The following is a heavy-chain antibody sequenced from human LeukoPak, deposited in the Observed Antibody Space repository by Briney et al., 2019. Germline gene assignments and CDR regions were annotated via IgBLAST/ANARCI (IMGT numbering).Heavy chain of an antibody. D-gene: IGHD1-26*01. CDR3: ARDRSYGAFDY. CDR1: GFTFDDYG. V-gene: IGHV3-20*04. Sequence: TGGSLRLSCAASGFTFDDYGMNWVRQAPGKGLEWVSGISWNGGRTYYADSVKGRFTISRDNAKNSLYLHMNSLRAEDTALYSCARDRSYGAFDYWGQGTLVTASS. CDR2: ISWNGGRT. J-gene: IGHJ4*02.